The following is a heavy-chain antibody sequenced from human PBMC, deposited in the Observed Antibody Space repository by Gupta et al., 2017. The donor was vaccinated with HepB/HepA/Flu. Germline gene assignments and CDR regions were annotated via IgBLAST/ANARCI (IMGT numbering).Heavy chain of an antibody. CDR1: GFTFSSYW. CDR3: ARDIGVEDWKSFSNYYYYGMDV. D-gene: IGHD1-1*01. Sequence: EVQLVESGGGLVQPGGSLRLSCAASGFTFSSYWMHWVRQAPGKGLGWVSRINSDGSSTSYADSVKGRFTISRDNAKNTLYLQMNSLRAEDTAVYYCARDIGVEDWKSFSNYYYYGMDVWGQGTTVTVSS. CDR2: INSDGSST. V-gene: IGHV3-74*01. J-gene: IGHJ6*02.